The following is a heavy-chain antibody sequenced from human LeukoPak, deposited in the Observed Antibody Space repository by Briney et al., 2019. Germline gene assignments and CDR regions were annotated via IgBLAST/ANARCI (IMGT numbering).Heavy chain of an antibody. J-gene: IGHJ4*02. CDR3: ARLNCSGGSCYWGFDY. CDR1: GYSISSGYY. Sequence: SETLSLTCTVSGYSISSGYYWGWIRQPPGKGLEWIGSIYHSGSTYYNPSLKSRVTISVDTSKNQFSLKLSSVTAADTAVYYCARLNCSGGSCYWGFDYWGQGTLVTVSS. V-gene: IGHV4-38-2*02. CDR2: IYHSGST. D-gene: IGHD2-15*01.